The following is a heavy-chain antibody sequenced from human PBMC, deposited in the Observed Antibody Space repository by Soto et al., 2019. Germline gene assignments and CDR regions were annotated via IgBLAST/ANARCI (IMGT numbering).Heavy chain of an antibody. J-gene: IGHJ4*02. CDR2: INPNSGGA. V-gene: IGHV1-2*04. Sequence: ASVKVSCKASGYTFTGYYMHWVRQAPGQGLEWMGWINPNSGGANYAQKFQGWVTITTDTSISTAYMELSSLRSDDTAVYYCVSGELQDRYFDYWGQGTLVTVSS. CDR1: GYTFTGYY. D-gene: IGHD3-10*02. CDR3: VSGELQDRYFDY.